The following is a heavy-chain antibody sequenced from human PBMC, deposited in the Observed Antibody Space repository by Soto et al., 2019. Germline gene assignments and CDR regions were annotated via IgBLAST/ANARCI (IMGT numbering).Heavy chain of an antibody. CDR2: IYYSGST. D-gene: IGHD2-15*01. V-gene: IGHV4-59*01. J-gene: IGHJ3*02. Sequence: QVQLQESGPGLVKPSETLSLTCTVSGGSISSYYWSWIRQPPGKGLGWIGYIYYSGSTNYNPSLKSRVTISVDTSKNQFSLKLSSVTAADTAVYYCARERVGDDAFDIWGQGTMVTVSS. CDR3: ARERVGDDAFDI. CDR1: GGSISSYY.